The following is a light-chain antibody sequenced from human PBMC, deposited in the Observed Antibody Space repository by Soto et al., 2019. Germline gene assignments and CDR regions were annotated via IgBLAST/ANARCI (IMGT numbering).Light chain of an antibody. CDR3: QQSATSPLT. J-gene: IGKJ4*01. Sequence: EIVLTQSPGTLPLSPGERATLSCRASQSLSSSYLAWYLQKPGQAPRLLIFGPSNKATGVPDRFSGSVSGTDFTLTIARLEPEDFGMYYCQQSATSPLTFGGGTKVEI. CDR1: QSLSSSY. V-gene: IGKV3-20*01. CDR2: GPS.